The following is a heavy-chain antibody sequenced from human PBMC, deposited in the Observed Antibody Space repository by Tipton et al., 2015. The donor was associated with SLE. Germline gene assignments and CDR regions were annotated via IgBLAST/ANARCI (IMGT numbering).Heavy chain of an antibody. CDR1: GGSFSGYY. D-gene: IGHD3-22*01. CDR3: ARGRSSSGYRYFDY. CDR2: INHSGST. V-gene: IGHV4-34*09. Sequence: LRLSCAVYGGSFSGYYWSWIRQPPGKGLEWIGEINHSGSTNYNPSLKSRVTIPVDTSKNQFSLKLSSVTAADTAVYYCARGRSSSGYRYFDYWGQGTLVTVSS. J-gene: IGHJ4*02.